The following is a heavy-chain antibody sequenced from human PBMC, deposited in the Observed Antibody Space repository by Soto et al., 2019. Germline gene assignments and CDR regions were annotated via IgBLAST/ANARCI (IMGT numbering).Heavy chain of an antibody. Sequence: EVQLLDSGGGLAQPGGSLRLSCAASGFTFGNYAMNWVRQAPGKGLEWVSTVSGNGAVTYYADSVKGRFTISRDNSRSTLYLQMNNLRAEDTAIYVCANVPASLKTFDYWGQGTLVTVSS. J-gene: IGHJ4*02. CDR2: VSGNGAVT. CDR3: ANVPASLKTFDY. CDR1: GFTFGNYA. V-gene: IGHV3-23*01. D-gene: IGHD2-2*01.